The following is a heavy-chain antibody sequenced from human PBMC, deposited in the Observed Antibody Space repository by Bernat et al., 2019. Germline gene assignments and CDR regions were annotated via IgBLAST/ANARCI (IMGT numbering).Heavy chain of an antibody. CDR3: ARDYGDYYFDY. CDR1: GFTFSSYS. Sequence: EVQLVESGGGLVKPGGSLRLSCAASGFTFSSYSMNWVRQAPGKGLEWVSYISSSSSYIYYADSVKGRFTIFRDNAKNSLYLQMNSLRAEDTAVYYCARDYGDYYFDYWGQGTLVTVSS. D-gene: IGHD4-17*01. CDR2: ISSSSSYI. V-gene: IGHV3-21*05. J-gene: IGHJ4*02.